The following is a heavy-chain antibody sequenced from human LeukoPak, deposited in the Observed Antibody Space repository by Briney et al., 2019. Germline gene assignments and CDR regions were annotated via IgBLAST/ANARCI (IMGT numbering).Heavy chain of an antibody. D-gene: IGHD3-16*01. Sequence: PGGSLRLSCAVSGFTFSSFPFRWVRQAPGKGLEWVAAISTDGSYKYHGDSVKGRFTISRDSPMNTLYLQMNGLRPDDTAVYYCARSLIPGRWYFDLWGRGTLVTVSS. CDR3: ARSLIPGRWYFDL. J-gene: IGHJ2*01. CDR1: GFTFSSFP. CDR2: ISTDGSYK. V-gene: IGHV3-30*04.